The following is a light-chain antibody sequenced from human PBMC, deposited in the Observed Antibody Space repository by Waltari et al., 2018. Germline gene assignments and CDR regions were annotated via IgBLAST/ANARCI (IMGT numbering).Light chain of an antibody. CDR3: QQYNSYSPERT. Sequence: DIQMTQSPSTLSASVGDRVTITCRASQSISSWLAWDQQKPGKAPKLLIYDASSLESGVPSRFSGSGSGTEFTLTISSLQPDDFATYYCQQYNSYSPERTFGQGTKVEIK. J-gene: IGKJ1*01. CDR1: QSISSW. CDR2: DAS. V-gene: IGKV1-5*01.